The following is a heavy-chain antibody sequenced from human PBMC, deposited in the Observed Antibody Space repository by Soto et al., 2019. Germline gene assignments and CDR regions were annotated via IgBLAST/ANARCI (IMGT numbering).Heavy chain of an antibody. CDR3: ATRFYSSGVLFDY. V-gene: IGHV4-61*01. CDR1: GGSISSNNYH. CDR2: IYYSGTT. Sequence: PSETLSLTCTVSGGSISSNNYHWSWIRQPPGKGLEYIGYIYYSGTTNYHPSLKSRVTISIDTSKGQFYLKLTSVTAADTAIYYCATRFYSSGVLFDYWGPGTQVTVS. D-gene: IGHD3-10*01. J-gene: IGHJ4*02.